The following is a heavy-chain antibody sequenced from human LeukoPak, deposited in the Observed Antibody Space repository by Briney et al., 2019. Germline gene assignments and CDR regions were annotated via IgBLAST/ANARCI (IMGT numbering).Heavy chain of an antibody. CDR2: ISGSGGST. CDR3: AKDMDGGRSGWYYFDY. Sequence: QPGGSLRLSCAASGFTFSSYAMSWVRQAPGKGLEWVSAISGSGGSTYYADSVKGRFTISRDNSKNTLYLQMNSLRAEDTAVYYCAKDMDGGRSGWYYFDYWGQGTLVTVSS. V-gene: IGHV3-23*01. D-gene: IGHD6-19*01. CDR1: GFTFSSYA. J-gene: IGHJ4*02.